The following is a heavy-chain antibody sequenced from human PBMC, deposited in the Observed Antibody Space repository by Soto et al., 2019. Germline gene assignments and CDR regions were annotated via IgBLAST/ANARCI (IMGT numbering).Heavy chain of an antibody. D-gene: IGHD2-21*02. CDR3: VRTAREGAVAPHWFDL. CDR2: VYYTGST. CDR1: GASIRSSDYY. V-gene: IGHV4-30-4*01. J-gene: IGHJ5*02. Sequence: PSETLSLTCTVSGASIRSSDYYWSWIRQAPGKGLEWIGYVYYTGSTYYNPSLMSRLLISIDTSKNQFSLKLSSVTAAETAVYFCVRTAREGAVAPHWFDLWGRGTQVTVSS.